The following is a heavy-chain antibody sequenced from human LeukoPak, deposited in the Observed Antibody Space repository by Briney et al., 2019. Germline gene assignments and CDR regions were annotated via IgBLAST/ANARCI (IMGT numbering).Heavy chain of an antibody. CDR3: ARDRPGGSSLDY. Sequence: SETLSLTCTVSGGSISSYYWSWIRQPPGKGLEWIGYIYYSGSTNYNPSLKSRVTMSLDTPKNQFSLKVSSVTAADTAVYYCARDRPGGSSLDYWGQGTLVTVSS. D-gene: IGHD3-16*01. J-gene: IGHJ4*02. V-gene: IGHV4-59*01. CDR2: IYYSGST. CDR1: GGSISSYY.